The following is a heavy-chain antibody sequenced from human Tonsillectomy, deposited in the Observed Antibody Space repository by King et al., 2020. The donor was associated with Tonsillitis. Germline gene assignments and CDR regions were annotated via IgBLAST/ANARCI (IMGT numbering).Heavy chain of an antibody. Sequence: VQLVESGGGVVQPGRSLRLSCAASGFTFGSYGMHWVRQAPGKGLEWVAVIWYDGSNKYYADSVKGRFTISRDNSKNTLYLQMNSLRAEDTAVYYCARGTYDSSGYYLGSLDYWGQGTLVTVSS. CDR1: GFTFGSYG. V-gene: IGHV3-33*01. D-gene: IGHD3-22*01. CDR2: IWYDGSNK. CDR3: ARGTYDSSGYYLGSLDY. J-gene: IGHJ4*02.